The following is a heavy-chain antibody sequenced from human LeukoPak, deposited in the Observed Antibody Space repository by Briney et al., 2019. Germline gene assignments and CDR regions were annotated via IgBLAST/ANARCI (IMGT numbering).Heavy chain of an antibody. J-gene: IGHJ4*02. V-gene: IGHV2-5*02. CDR3: AHAGSGDYRSDY. D-gene: IGHD4-17*01. CDR1: GFSLSTSGVG. Sequence: SGPTLVKPTQTLTLTCTFSGFSLSTSGVGVGWIRQPPGKALEWLALIYWDGDKRYSPSLKSRLTITRATSKNQVVLTMTNMDPVDTATYYCAHAGSGDYRSDYWGQGTLVTVSS. CDR2: IYWDGDK.